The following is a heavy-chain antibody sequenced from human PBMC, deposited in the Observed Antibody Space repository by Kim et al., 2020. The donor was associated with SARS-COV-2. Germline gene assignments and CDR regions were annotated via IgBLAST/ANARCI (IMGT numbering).Heavy chain of an antibody. J-gene: IGHJ6*02. CDR1: GFTFSSYA. CDR3: ARGGFGVVGSVYYYYGMDV. CDR2: ISGSGGST. Sequence: GGSLRLSCAASGFTFSSYAMSWVRQAPGKGLEWVSAISGSGGSTYYADSVKGRFTISRDNSKNTLYLQMNSLRAEDTAVYYCARGGFGVVGSVYYYYGMDVWGQGTTVTVSS. V-gene: IGHV3-23*01. D-gene: IGHD3-3*01.